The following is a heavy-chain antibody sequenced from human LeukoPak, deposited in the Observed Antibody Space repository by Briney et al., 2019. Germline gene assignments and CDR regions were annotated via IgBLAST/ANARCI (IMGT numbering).Heavy chain of an antibody. CDR1: GFTFSTYA. D-gene: IGHD6-19*01. J-gene: IGHJ4*02. V-gene: IGHV3-30-3*01. Sequence: GRSLRLSCAASGFTFSTYAMHWVRQAPGKGLEWVAVISYDGSNKYFADSVKGRFTISRDNSKNTLYLQMNSLRAEDTAVYYCARDPQWLLPFDYWGQGTLVTVSS. CDR3: ARDPQWLLPFDY. CDR2: ISYDGSNK.